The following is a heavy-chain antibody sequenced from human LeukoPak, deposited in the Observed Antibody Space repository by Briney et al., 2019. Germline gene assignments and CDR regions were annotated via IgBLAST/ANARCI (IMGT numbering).Heavy chain of an antibody. V-gene: IGHV3-7*01. D-gene: IGHD3-10*01. CDR2: IKQDGSEK. CDR3: ARDSPFGVY. CDR1: GFTFSNAW. Sequence: GGSLRLSCAASGFTFSNAWMSWVRQAPGKGLEWVANIKQDGSEKNYVDSVKGRFIISRDNTKNSLYMQVNSLRVEDTAVYYCARDSPFGVYWGQGALVTVSS. J-gene: IGHJ4*02.